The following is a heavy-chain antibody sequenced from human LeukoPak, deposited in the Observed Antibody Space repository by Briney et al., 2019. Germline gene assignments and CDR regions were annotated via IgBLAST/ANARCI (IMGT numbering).Heavy chain of an antibody. CDR3: AKDVSGGSYFDY. D-gene: IGHD3-10*01. V-gene: IGHV3-23*01. Sequence: GGSLRLSCAGSGFTFSSYAMNWVRQAPGKGLEWVSVISGSGDSTYYADSVKGRFTISRDNSKNTLYLHMNSLRVEDTAVYYCAKDVSGGSYFDYWGQGTLVTVSS. J-gene: IGHJ4*02. CDR2: ISGSGDST. CDR1: GFTFSSYA.